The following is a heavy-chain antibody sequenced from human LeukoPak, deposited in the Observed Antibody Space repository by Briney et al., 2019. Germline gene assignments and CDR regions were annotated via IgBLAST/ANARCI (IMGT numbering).Heavy chain of an antibody. Sequence: PGGSLRLSCAASGFTVSRNYMSWVRQSPGKGLEWVSVIYSGGSTYYADSLKGRFTISRDNSKNTVYLQMNSLRPEDTAVYYCAAPLGLAHYASGSSPDFDIWGQGTMVTVSS. CDR2: IYSGGST. CDR1: GFTVSRNY. J-gene: IGHJ3*02. CDR3: AAPLGLAHYASGSSPDFDI. V-gene: IGHV3-53*01. D-gene: IGHD3-10*01.